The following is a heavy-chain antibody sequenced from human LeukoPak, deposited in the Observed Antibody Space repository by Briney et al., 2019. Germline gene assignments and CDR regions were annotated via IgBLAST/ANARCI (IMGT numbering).Heavy chain of an antibody. CDR2: ISSSSSYI. V-gene: IGHV3-21*01. J-gene: IGHJ6*02. CDR3: ARVVFEDGMDV. CDR1: GFTFSSYS. D-gene: IGHD3-10*02. Sequence: PGGSLRLSCAASGFTFSSYSMTWVRQAPGKGLEWVSSISSSSSYIYYADSVKGRFTISRDNAKNSLYLQMNSLRAEDTAVYYCARVVFEDGMDVWGQGTTVTVSS.